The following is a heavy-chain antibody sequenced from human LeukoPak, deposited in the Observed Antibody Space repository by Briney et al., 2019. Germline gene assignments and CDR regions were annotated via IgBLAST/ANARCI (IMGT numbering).Heavy chain of an antibody. CDR2: ISYDGSNK. CDR3: AKEDVVGANFDY. Sequence: PGRSLRLSCAASGFTFSSYGMHWVRQAPGKGLGWVAVISYDGSNKYYADSVKGRFTISRDNSKNTLYLQMNSLRAEDTAVYYCAKEDVVGANFDYWGQGTLVTVSS. J-gene: IGHJ4*02. CDR1: GFTFSSYG. V-gene: IGHV3-30*18. D-gene: IGHD1-26*01.